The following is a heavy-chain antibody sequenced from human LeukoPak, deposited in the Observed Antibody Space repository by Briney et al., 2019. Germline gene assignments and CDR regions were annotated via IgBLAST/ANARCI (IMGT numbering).Heavy chain of an antibody. Sequence: GGSLRPSCAASGLTFSNTWMTWVRQAPGKGLEWVGRIKSKTDGGTTDYTTPVKGRFIISRDDSKNALYLQMNSLTAEDTAVYYCVGSYLGYWGQGTLVTVSS. V-gene: IGHV3-15*01. CDR2: IKSKTDGGTT. D-gene: IGHD3-10*01. CDR3: VGSYLGY. J-gene: IGHJ4*02. CDR1: GLTFSNTW.